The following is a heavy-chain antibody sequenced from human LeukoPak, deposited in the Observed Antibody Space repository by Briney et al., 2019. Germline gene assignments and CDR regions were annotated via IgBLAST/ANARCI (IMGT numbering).Heavy chain of an antibody. Sequence: SVKVSCKASGGTFSSYAISWVRQAPGQGLEWMGGIIPIFGTANYAQKFQGRDTITTDESTSTAYMELSSLRSEDTAVYYCARAVERGYYMDVWGKGTTVTVSS. D-gene: IGHD5-24*01. J-gene: IGHJ6*03. V-gene: IGHV1-69*05. CDR3: ARAVERGYYMDV. CDR2: IIPIFGTA. CDR1: GGTFSSYA.